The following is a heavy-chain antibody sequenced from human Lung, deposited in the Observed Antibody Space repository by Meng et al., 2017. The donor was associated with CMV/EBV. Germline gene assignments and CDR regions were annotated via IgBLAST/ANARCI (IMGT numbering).Heavy chain of an antibody. Sequence: ASXXVFXKASGYNFTGYYMHWVRQAPGQGLEWMGWINPNSGDTNYAQKFQGRVTMTGDTSITTAYMELSRLRSDDMAVYYCARVKRYCTGGSCSSTGYYGMDVWXQGTXVTVSS. V-gene: IGHV1-2*02. CDR1: GYNFTGYY. CDR2: INPNSGDT. D-gene: IGHD2-15*01. CDR3: ARVKRYCTGGSCSSTGYYGMDV. J-gene: IGHJ6*02.